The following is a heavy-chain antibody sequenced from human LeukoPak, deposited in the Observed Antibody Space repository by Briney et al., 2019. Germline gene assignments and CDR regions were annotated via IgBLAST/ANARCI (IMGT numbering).Heavy chain of an antibody. CDR2: VHPTNSDT. CDR1: GYTFTSYW. Sequence: GESLKISFKGSGYTFTSYWIGWVRPMPGKGLEWMGIVHPTNSDTTNSPSFQGQVTMSADKSLSTAYLHWSSLKAADTAIYYCARGRFDPRDAFDIWGQGTMVTVFS. J-gene: IGHJ3*02. CDR3: ARGRFDPRDAFDI. D-gene: IGHD3-9*01. V-gene: IGHV5-51*01.